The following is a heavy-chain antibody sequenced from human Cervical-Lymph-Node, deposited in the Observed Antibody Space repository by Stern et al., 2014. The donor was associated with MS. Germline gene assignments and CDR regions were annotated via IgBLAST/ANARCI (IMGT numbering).Heavy chain of an antibody. CDR1: GASITSYY. V-gene: IGHV4-59*01. Sequence: QLQLQESGPGLLRPSETLSLTCTVSGASITSYYWSWIRQPPGKGLEWIVYIYYSGTTNYNASLKGRVAISIDTSKTQFSLRLSSVTAADTAVYYCARATDLWGQGTLVTVSS. J-gene: IGHJ5*02. CDR2: IYYSGTT. CDR3: ARATDL.